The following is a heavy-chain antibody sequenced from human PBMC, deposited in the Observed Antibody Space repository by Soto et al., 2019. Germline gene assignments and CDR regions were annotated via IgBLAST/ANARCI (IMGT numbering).Heavy chain of an antibody. J-gene: IGHJ6*02. V-gene: IGHV4-4*07. CDR3: ARALGDFWSGYPHEYYYYGMDV. Sequence: SETLSLTCTVSGGSISSYYWSWIRQPAGKGLEWIGRIYTSGSTNYNPSPKSRVTMSVDTSKNQFSLKLSSVTAADTAVYYCARALGDFWSGYPHEYYYYGMDVWGPGTTVTVS. CDR1: GGSISSYY. CDR2: IYTSGST. D-gene: IGHD3-3*01.